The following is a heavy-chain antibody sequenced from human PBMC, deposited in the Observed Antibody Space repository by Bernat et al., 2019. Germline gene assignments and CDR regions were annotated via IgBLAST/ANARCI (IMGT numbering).Heavy chain of an antibody. CDR2: FEPEDGET. Sequence: QVQLVQSGAEVKKPGATVKVSCKVSGYTLTELSMHWVRQAPGEGLEWMGGFEPEDGETIYAQKFQSRVTMTEDTSTDTAYMELSSLTSEDTAVYDCATGVQLAYYYGMDVWGQGNMVTVSS. V-gene: IGHV1-24*01. CDR3: ATGVQLAYYYGMDV. D-gene: IGHD3-10*01. J-gene: IGHJ6*02. CDR1: GYTLTELS.